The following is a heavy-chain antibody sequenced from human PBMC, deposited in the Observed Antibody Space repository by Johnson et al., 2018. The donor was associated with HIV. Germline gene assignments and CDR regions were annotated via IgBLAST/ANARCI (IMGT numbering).Heavy chain of an antibody. CDR1: GFTFSNYG. D-gene: IGHD6-19*01. Sequence: QVQLVESGGGVVQPGRSLRLSCAASGFTFSNYGMHWVRQAPGKGLEWVAVIWYDGSNKYYAASVKGRFTISRDNSKNTLYLQMNSLRVEDTAVYYCAKDGGWPENAFDIWGQGTMVTVSS. CDR3: AKDGGWPENAFDI. J-gene: IGHJ3*02. CDR2: IWYDGSNK. V-gene: IGHV3-33*06.